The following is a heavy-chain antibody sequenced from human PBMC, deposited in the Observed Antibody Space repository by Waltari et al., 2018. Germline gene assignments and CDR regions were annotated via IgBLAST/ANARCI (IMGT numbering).Heavy chain of an antibody. D-gene: IGHD3-22*01. CDR1: GGSFSGYY. Sequence: QVQLQQWGEGLLTPSETLSLTCAVYGGSFSGYYWSWIRQPPGKGLEWIGEIKHSGSTNYNPSLKSRVTRSVDTSKNQFSLKLSSVTAADTAVYYCARGILQGGSVVVITYYFDYWGQGTLVTVSS. V-gene: IGHV4-34*01. CDR3: ARGILQGGSVVVITYYFDY. J-gene: IGHJ4*02. CDR2: IKHSGST.